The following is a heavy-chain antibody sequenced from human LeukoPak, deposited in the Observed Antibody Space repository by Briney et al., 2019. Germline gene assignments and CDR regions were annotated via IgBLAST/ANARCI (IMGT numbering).Heavy chain of an antibody. CDR1: GGSISSYY. Sequence: SETLSLTCTVSGGSISSYYWSWIRQPPREGLVWSGYLYYRGSNNHNPPLRSRVTISVDTSKSQFSLKLSSVAAADPAGHYCWRRCSSTSCAFVYWRQGTRVTVRS. CDR3: WRRCSSTSCAFVY. CDR2: LYYRGSN. V-gene: IGHV4-59*08. J-gene: IGHJ4*02. D-gene: IGHD2-2*01.